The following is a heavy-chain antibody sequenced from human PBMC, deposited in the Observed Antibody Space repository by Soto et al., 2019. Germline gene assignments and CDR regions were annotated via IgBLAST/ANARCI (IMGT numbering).Heavy chain of an antibody. CDR1: GFTFTSSA. CDR3: AADSGSYFTTNDAFDI. Sequence: ASVKVSCKASGFTFTSSAVQWVRQARGQRLEWIGWIVVGSGNTNYAQKFQKRVTITRDMSTSTAYMELSSLRSEDTAVYYCAADSGSYFTTNDAFDIWGQGTMVTVSS. CDR2: IVVGSGNT. V-gene: IGHV1-58*01. D-gene: IGHD1-26*01. J-gene: IGHJ3*02.